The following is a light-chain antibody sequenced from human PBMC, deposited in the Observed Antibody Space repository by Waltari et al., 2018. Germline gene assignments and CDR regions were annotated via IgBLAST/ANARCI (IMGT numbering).Light chain of an antibody. CDR2: RAS. Sequence: EVVVTQSPDNLSLSPGETATLSCRASQNVYTNIGWYQQKPGQPPRLLIYRASSRDTGVPARFSGSGSGTEFTLTINSLQSEDFAIYYCQQYNNWRTTFGQGTRVEI. V-gene: IGKV3-15*01. CDR3: QQYNNWRTT. J-gene: IGKJ1*01. CDR1: QNVYTN.